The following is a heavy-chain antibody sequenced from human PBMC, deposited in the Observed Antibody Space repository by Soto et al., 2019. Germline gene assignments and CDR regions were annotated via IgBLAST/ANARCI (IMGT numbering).Heavy chain of an antibody. Sequence: GGSLRLSCAASGFTVSSNYMSWVRQAPGKGLEWVSVIYSGGSTYYADSVKGRFTISRDNSKNTLYLQMNSLRAEDTAVYYCARATADYYGSGSYTRYYYYYYMDVWGKGTTVTVSS. V-gene: IGHV3-66*01. J-gene: IGHJ6*03. CDR3: ARATADYYGSGSYTRYYYYYYMDV. D-gene: IGHD3-10*01. CDR1: GFTVSSNY. CDR2: IYSGGST.